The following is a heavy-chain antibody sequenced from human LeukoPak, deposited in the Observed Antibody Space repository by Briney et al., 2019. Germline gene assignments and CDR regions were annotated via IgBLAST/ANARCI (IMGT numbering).Heavy chain of an antibody. V-gene: IGHV3-11*04. CDR1: GFTFSDYY. CDR2: ISSSGSTI. CDR3: ARDKDGSYFHNWFDP. J-gene: IGHJ5*02. Sequence: GGSLRLSCAASGFTFSDYYMSWIRQAPGKGLEWVSYISSSGSTIYYADSVKGRFTISRDNAKNSLYLQMNSLRAEDTAVYYCARDKDGSYFHNWFDPWGQGTLVTVSS. D-gene: IGHD1-26*01.